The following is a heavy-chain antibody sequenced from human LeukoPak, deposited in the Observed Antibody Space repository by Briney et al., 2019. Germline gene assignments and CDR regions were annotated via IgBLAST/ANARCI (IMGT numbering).Heavy chain of an antibody. V-gene: IGHV4-34*01. CDR1: GVSFSTYY. CDR3: ARGPTISETGYFDY. CDR2: INHRGDT. D-gene: IGHD1-1*01. Sequence: PSETLSLTCAVSGVSFSTYYWIWIRQSPGKGLEWIAEINHRGDTNYNPSVKSRVTISVDTSKNQFSLRLISLTAADTAVYYCARGPTISETGYFDYWGQGTLVTVSS. J-gene: IGHJ4*03.